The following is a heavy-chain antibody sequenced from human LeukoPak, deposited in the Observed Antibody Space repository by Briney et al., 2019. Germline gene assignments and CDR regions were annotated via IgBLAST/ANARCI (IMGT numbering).Heavy chain of an antibody. CDR3: ARGQPSKTIRYFDWLLSHWFDP. V-gene: IGHV1-8*01. CDR1: GYTFTSYD. J-gene: IGHJ5*02. CDR2: MNPNSGNT. Sequence: ASVKVSCKASGYTFTSYDINWVRRATGQGLEWMGWMNPNSGNTGYAQKFQGRVTMTRNTSISTAYMELSSLRSEDTAVYYCARGQPSKTIRYFDWLLSHWFDPWGQGTLVTVS. D-gene: IGHD3-9*01.